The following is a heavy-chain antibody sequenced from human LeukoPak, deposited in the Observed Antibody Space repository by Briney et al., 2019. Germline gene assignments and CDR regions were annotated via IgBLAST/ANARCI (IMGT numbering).Heavy chain of an antibody. CDR3: ARDYLVGAPLDS. V-gene: IGHV4-4*07. Sequence: SSETLTLTCTVCGVSVTNYYWAWIRQPAGKGLEWIGRMYISGSTNYNPSLKSRVTISIDKTKNQFSLRLNSVTAADTAVYFCARDYLVGAPLDSWGQGTLVTVSP. D-gene: IGHD1-26*01. CDR2: MYISGST. CDR1: GVSVTNYY. J-gene: IGHJ4*02.